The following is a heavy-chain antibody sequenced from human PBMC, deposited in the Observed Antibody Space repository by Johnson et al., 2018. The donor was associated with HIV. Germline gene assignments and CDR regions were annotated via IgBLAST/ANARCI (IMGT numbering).Heavy chain of an antibody. Sequence: QVQLVESGGGVVQPGRSLRLSCAASGFTFNSYALHWVRQAPGKGLEWVAIISYDGSNKYYADSVKGRFTISRDNSKNTLFLQMNSLRAEDTAVYYCARVRGAFDIWGKGTMVTVSS. V-gene: IGHV3-30*04. CDR3: ARVRGAFDI. CDR2: ISYDGSNK. CDR1: GFTFNSYA. J-gene: IGHJ3*02.